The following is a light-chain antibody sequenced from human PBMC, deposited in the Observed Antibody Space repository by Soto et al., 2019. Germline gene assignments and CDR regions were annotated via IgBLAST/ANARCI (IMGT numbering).Light chain of an antibody. CDR1: QSIRSSY. Sequence: EILLPQSPAPLSLSPGESATLSCSPIQSIRSSYLAWYQQKPGQAPRLLFYGASNRATGIPDRFSGSGSGTDFTLTITRLEPEDFAVYYCQQYGTSPPWTFGQGTKVDNK. CDR2: GAS. V-gene: IGKV3-20*01. CDR3: QQYGTSPPWT. J-gene: IGKJ1*01.